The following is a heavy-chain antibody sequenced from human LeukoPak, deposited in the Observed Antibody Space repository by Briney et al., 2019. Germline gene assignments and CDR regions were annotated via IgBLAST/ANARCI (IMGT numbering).Heavy chain of an antibody. Sequence: ASVKVSCKASGYTFTSYYMHWVRQAPGQGLEWMGIINPSGGSTSYAQKFHGRVTMTRDTSTSTVYMELSSLRSEDTAVYYCAREHTGDDAFDIWGQGTMVTVSS. CDR2: INPSGGST. CDR3: AREHTGDDAFDI. V-gene: IGHV1-46*01. CDR1: GYTFTSYY. D-gene: IGHD1-1*01. J-gene: IGHJ3*02.